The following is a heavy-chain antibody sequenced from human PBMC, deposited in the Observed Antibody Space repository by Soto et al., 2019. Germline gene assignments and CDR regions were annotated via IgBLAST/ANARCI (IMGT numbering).Heavy chain of an antibody. CDR3: SRPPAGSWCFYGMDV. Sequence: EVQLVESGGGLVQPGGSLKLSCAASGFTFSGSGIHWFRRAPGKGLEWVGRISTKPNNYATEYAASVKGRFTISRDDSENTAYLHMNSLKTEDTAVYYCSRPPAGSWCFYGMDVWGQGTTVTVSS. D-gene: IGHD2-15*01. CDR2: ISTKPNNYAT. J-gene: IGHJ6*02. CDR1: GFTFSGSG. V-gene: IGHV3-73*02.